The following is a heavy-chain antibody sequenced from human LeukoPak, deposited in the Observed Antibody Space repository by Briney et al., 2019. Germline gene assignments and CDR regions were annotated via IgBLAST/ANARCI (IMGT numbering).Heavy chain of an antibody. J-gene: IGHJ4*02. CDR2: ISNNGGYT. CDR1: GFTFSSSA. CDR3: AKQLGYCSDGSCYFPY. D-gene: IGHD2-15*01. Sequence: GGSLRLSCAASGFTFSSSAMSWVRQAPGKGLEWVSAISNNGGYTYYADSVQGRFTISRDDSKSTLCLQMNSLRAEDTAVYYCAKQLGYCSDGSCYFPYWGQGTLVTVSS. V-gene: IGHV3-23*01.